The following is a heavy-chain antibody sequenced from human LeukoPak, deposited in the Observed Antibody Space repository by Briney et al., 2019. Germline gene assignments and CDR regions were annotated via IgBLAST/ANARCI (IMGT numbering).Heavy chain of an antibody. CDR1: GFTFSSYG. D-gene: IGHD3-10*01. J-gene: IGHJ4*02. Sequence: GGSLRLSCAASGFTFSSYGMYWVRQAPGKGLEWVALIWSDGSKKYHADSVQGRFTISRDNSKDTLYLQMDSLRAEDTAVYYCARTQGRFFGSGSYKGIDHWGQGTPVTVSS. CDR2: IWSDGSKK. CDR3: ARTQGRFFGSGSYKGIDH. V-gene: IGHV3-33*07.